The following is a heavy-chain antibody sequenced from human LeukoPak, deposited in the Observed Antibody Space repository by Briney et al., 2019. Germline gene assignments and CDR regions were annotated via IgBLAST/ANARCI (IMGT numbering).Heavy chain of an antibody. J-gene: IGHJ3*02. D-gene: IGHD2-15*01. Sequence: ASVKVSCKASGYTFTSYYMHWVRQAPGQGLEWMGIINPSGGSTSYARKFQGRVTMTRDTSTSTVYMELSSLRSEDTAVYYCARVLNLKLGYCSGGSCSDAFDIWGQGTMVTVSS. CDR2: INPSGGST. CDR1: GYTFTSYY. V-gene: IGHV1-46*01. CDR3: ARVLNLKLGYCSGGSCSDAFDI.